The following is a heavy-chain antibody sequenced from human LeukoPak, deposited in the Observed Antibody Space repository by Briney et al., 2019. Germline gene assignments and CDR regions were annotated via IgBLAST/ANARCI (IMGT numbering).Heavy chain of an antibody. CDR3: AKEGYGDYERYGMDV. CDR1: GFTFSSYA. CDR2: ISGSGGST. J-gene: IGHJ6*02. V-gene: IGHV3-23*01. D-gene: IGHD4-17*01. Sequence: GGSLRLSCAASGFTFSSYAMSWVRQPPGKGLEWVSAISGSGGSTYYADSVKGRFTISRDNSKNTLYLQMNGLRAEDTAVYYCAKEGYGDYERYGMDVWGQGTTVTVPS.